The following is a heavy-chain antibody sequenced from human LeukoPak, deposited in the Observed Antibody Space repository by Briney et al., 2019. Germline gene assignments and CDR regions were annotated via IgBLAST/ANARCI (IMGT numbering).Heavy chain of an antibody. CDR3: ARASSTSPINTEFDY. V-gene: IGHV3-30*03. J-gene: IGHJ4*02. CDR1: GFTFSSYG. Sequence: GRSLRLSCAASGFTFSSYGMHWVRQAPGKGLEWVAVISYDGSNKYYADSVKGRFTISRDNSKNTLYLQMNSLRAEDTAVYYCARASSTSPINTEFDYWGQGTLVTVSS. CDR2: ISYDGSNK. D-gene: IGHD1-26*01.